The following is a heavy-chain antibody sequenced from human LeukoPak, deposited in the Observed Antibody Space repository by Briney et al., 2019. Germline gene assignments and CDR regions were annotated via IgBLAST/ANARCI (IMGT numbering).Heavy chain of an antibody. J-gene: IGHJ4*02. CDR1: GFTFSSYA. CDR3: ARTYDSSGYYDY. CDR2: ISSNGGST. V-gene: IGHV3-64*01. Sequence: AGGSLRLSCAASGFTFSSYAMHWVRRAPGKGLEYVSAISSNGGSTYYANPVKGRFTISRDNSKNTLYLQMGSLRAEDMAVYYCARTYDSSGYYDYWGQGTLVTVSS. D-gene: IGHD3-22*01.